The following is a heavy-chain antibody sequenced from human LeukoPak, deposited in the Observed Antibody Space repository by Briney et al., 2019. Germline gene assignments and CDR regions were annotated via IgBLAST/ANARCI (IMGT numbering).Heavy chain of an antibody. CDR3: ARGGITDYGDYSSFDY. D-gene: IGHD4-17*01. Sequence: GGSLRLSCVASGFSVSNYYMSWVRQAPGKGLEWVSVISTGGGTSYTDSVKGRFTVSRDNSKNTLLLQMNSLRAEDTGVYYCARGGITDYGDYSSFDYGGVASVLTVSS. CDR1: GFSVSNYY. J-gene: IGHJ4*02. V-gene: IGHV3-66*01. CDR2: ISTGGGT.